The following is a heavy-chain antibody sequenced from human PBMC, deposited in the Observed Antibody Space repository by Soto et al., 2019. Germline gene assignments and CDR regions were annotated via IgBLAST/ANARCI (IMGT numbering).Heavy chain of an antibody. CDR3: ARSTHSSTVTPLDY. J-gene: IGHJ4*02. CDR2: IYYSGST. CDR1: GGSISSYY. V-gene: IGHV4-59*01. D-gene: IGHD4-17*01. Sequence: QVQLQESGPGLVKPSETLSLTCTVSGGSISSYYWSWIRQPPGKGLEWIGYIYYSGSTNYNPSLKSRVTISVDTSKNQFSLKLSSVTAADTAVYYCARSTHSSTVTPLDYWGQGTLVTVSS.